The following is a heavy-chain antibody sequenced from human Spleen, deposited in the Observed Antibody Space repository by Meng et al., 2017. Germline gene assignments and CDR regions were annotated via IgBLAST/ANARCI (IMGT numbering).Heavy chain of an antibody. J-gene: IGHJ4*02. CDR2: LYRSGST. CDR1: GGSISSSDW. D-gene: IGHD3-16*01. V-gene: IGHV4-4*02. CDR3: ARRFTGDYYFDY. Sequence: QVQLQESGPGLVKPSGTLSLTCVVSGGSISSSDWWTWVRQPPGKGLEWIGELYRSGSTYYNSSLRSRVTISVDTSKNQFSLNLTSVTAADTAVYYCARRFTGDYYFDYWGQGTLVTVSS.